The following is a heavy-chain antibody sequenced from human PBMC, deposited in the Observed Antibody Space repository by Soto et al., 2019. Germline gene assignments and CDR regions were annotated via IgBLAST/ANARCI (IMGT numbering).Heavy chain of an antibody. CDR1: GYSFSDYW. CDR2: IYPGDSDT. Sequence: PGESLKISCKASGYSFSDYWIGWVRQMPGKGLEWMGIIYPGDSDTRYSPSFQGQVTISADKSISTTYLQWSSLKASDTAMYYCARRGKYCSTSSCRFDPWGQGTRVTVSS. D-gene: IGHD2-2*01. V-gene: IGHV5-51*01. J-gene: IGHJ5*02. CDR3: ARRGKYCSTSSCRFDP.